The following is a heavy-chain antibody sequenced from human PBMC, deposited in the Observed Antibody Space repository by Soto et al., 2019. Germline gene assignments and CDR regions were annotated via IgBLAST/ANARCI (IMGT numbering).Heavy chain of an antibody. D-gene: IGHD1-26*01. CDR1: GGSISSSSYY. CDR3: ASRRDGKRGYFDY. J-gene: IGHJ4*02. V-gene: IGHV4-39*01. Sequence: SETLSLTSTVSGGSISSSSYYWGWIRQPPGKGLEWIGSIYYSGSTYYNPSLKSRVTISVDTSKNQFSLRLSSVTAADTAVYYCASRRDGKRGYFDYWGQGTLVTVSS. CDR2: IYYSGST.